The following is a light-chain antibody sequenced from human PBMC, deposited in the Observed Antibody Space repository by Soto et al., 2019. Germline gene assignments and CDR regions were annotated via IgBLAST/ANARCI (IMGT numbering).Light chain of an antibody. J-gene: IGKJ1*01. CDR1: QSIGLA. V-gene: IGKV3-11*01. CDR2: DAS. CDR3: QQRTDRPPLT. Sequence: EIVLTQSPATLSLSPGERATLSCRASQSIGLAIAWYQHKPGQAPRLLIFDASQRATGIPARFRGSGSGTDFTLSISSLEPEDFAVYYCQQRTDRPPLTFGQGTKVESK.